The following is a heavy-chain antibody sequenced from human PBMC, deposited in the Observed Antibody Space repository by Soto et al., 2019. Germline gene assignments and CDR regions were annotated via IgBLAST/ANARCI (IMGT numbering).Heavy chain of an antibody. Sequence: LSLTCTVSGGSISSYYWSWIRQPPGKGLEWIGYIYYSGSTNYNPSLKSRVTISVDTSKNQFSLKLSSVTAADTAMYYSASDRLANWLDTWGQQTLVTASS. CDR1: GGSISSYY. V-gene: IGHV4-59*01. CDR3: ASDRLANWLDT. CDR2: IYYSGST. J-gene: IGHJ5*02. D-gene: IGHD3-9*01.